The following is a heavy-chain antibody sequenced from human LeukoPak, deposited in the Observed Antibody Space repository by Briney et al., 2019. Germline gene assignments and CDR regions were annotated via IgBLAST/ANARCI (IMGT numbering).Heavy chain of an antibody. V-gene: IGHV3-23*01. CDR1: GFTFSNYE. CDR3: AKLGCTGTICYANY. J-gene: IGHJ4*02. D-gene: IGHD2-2*01. CDR2: ISGGGDST. Sequence: PGGSLRLSCAASGFTFSNYEMNWVRQIPGKGLEWVSVISGGGDSTDYADSMKGRFTISRDNSRNTLYLQMNSLRAEDTALYYCAKLGCTGTICYANYWGQGTLVTVSS.